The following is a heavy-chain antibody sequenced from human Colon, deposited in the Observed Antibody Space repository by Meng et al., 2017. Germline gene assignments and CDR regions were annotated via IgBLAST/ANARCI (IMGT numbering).Heavy chain of an antibody. CDR1: CHSTNSDIW. CDR2: VYHRGET. CDR3: GRDQGRELINH. V-gene: IGHV4-4*02. Sequence: GAGPGPGNPWGALARTWTAPCHSTNSDIWGSWVRQPPGKGLEWIGEVYHRGETNYNPSLKSRVDISVDKSKNQCYLSLFSVTAADTAVYYCGRDQGRELINHWGQGTLVTVSS. J-gene: IGHJ4*02. D-gene: IGHD1-7*01.